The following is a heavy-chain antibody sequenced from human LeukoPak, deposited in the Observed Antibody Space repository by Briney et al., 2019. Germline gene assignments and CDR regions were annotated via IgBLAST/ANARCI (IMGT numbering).Heavy chain of an antibody. CDR2: ISWNSGSI. CDR1: GFTFSSYA. CDR3: AKEKQTYYYDSSGYYGMDV. Sequence: GGSLRLSCAASGFTFSSYAMHWVRQAPGKGLEWVSGISWNSGSIGYADSVKGRFTISRDNAKNSLYLQMNSLRAEDTALYYCAKEKQTYYYDSSGYYGMDVWGQGTTVTVSS. V-gene: IGHV3-9*01. D-gene: IGHD3-22*01. J-gene: IGHJ6*02.